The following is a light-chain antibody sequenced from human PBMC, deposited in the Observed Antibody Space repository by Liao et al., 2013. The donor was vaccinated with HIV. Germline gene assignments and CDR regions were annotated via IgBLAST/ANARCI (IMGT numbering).Light chain of an antibody. V-gene: IGLV3-21*01. J-gene: IGLJ2*01. CDR2: SDL. CDR1: DIGTKR. Sequence: SYVLTQPPSVSLAPGKTASITCGGADIGTKRVHWYLQRPGQAPVLVIYSDLYRPSGIPERFSGSNSGNTATLTISGTQVMDEADYYCQAWDTSTVVFGGGTKLTVL. CDR3: QAWDTSTVV.